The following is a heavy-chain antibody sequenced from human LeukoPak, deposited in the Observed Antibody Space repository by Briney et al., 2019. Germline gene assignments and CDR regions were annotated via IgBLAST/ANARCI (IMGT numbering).Heavy chain of an antibody. CDR3: VNQISGWVY. CDR2: SSSNGGST. D-gene: IGHD6-19*01. V-gene: IGHV3-64D*06. Sequence: GGSLRLSCSASGFTFCTLSMHWVRQAPGKGLEYVSGSSSNGGSTYYADSVKGRFTISRDNSKNTLYLQMSSLRPEDTAVYYCVNQISGWVYWGQGTLVTVSS. J-gene: IGHJ4*02. CDR1: GFTFCTLS.